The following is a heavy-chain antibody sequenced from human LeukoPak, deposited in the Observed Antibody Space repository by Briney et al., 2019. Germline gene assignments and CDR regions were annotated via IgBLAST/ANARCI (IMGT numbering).Heavy chain of an antibody. CDR2: IYYSGST. D-gene: IGHD4-17*01. J-gene: IGHJ3*02. CDR1: GGSISSSNW. Sequence: SETLFLTCAVSGGSISSSNWWSWVRQPPGKGLEWIGYIYYSGSTNYNPSLKSRVTISVDTSKNQFSLKLSSVTAADTAVYYCARPIGLRTFDAFDIWGQGTMVTVSS. CDR3: ARPIGLRTFDAFDI. V-gene: IGHV4-4*02.